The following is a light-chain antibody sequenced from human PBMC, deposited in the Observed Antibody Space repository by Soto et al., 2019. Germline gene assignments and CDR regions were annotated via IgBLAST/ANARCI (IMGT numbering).Light chain of an antibody. CDR2: DVS. CDR3: SSYTSSSTRNV. J-gene: IGLJ1*01. Sequence: QSALTQPASVSGSPGQSITISCTGTSSDVGGYNYVSWYQQHPGKAPKLMIYDVSNRPSGVSNRFSGSKSGNTASLTISGLQAEDEAYYYCSSYTSSSTRNVFGTGTKLTVL. V-gene: IGLV2-14*01. CDR1: SSDVGGYNY.